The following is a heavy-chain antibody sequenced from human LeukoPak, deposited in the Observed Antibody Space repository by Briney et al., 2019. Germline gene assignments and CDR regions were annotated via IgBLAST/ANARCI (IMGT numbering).Heavy chain of an antibody. CDR3: ARVIEVQTGYSSSWITGYYMDV. CDR2: ISHSGST. CDR1: GGSISSGDYY. D-gene: IGHD6-13*01. J-gene: IGHJ6*03. V-gene: IGHV4-30-2*01. Sequence: SETLFLTCTVSGGSISSGDYYWSWIRRPPGKGLEWIGYISHSGSTYFNPSLKSRVTISVDRSKNQFSLKLSSVTAADTAVYYCARVIEVQTGYSSSWITGYYMDVWGKGTTVTVSS.